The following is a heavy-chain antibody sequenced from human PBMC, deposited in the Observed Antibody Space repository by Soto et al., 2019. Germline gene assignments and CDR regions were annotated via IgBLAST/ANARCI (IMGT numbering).Heavy chain of an antibody. CDR2: IYYSGST. J-gene: IGHJ5*02. CDR3: ARDAVYYGSSGYSHWFDP. Sequence: SETLSLTCTVSGGSISSGGYYWSWIRQHPGKGLEWIGYIYYSGSTYYNPSLKSRVTISVDTSKNQFSLKLSSVTAADTAVYYCARDAVYYGSSGYSHWFDPWGQGTLVTVSS. CDR1: GGSISSGGYY. D-gene: IGHD3-22*01. V-gene: IGHV4-31*03.